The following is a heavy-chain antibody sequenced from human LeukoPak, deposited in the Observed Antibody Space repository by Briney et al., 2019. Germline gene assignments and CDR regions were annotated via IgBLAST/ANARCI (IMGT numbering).Heavy chain of an antibody. J-gene: IGHJ4*02. Sequence: PGGSLRLSCAASGFTFSSYGMHWVRQAPGKGLEWVAVIWYDGSNKYYADSVKGRFTISRDNSKNTLYLQMNSLRAEDTAVYYCARGGGDTDFDYWGQGTLVTVSS. CDR1: GFTFSSYG. D-gene: IGHD3-16*01. CDR2: IWYDGSNK. CDR3: ARGGGDTDFDY. V-gene: IGHV3-33*01.